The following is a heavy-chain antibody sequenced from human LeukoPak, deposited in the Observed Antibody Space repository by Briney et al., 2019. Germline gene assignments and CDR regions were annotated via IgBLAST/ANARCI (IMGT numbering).Heavy chain of an antibody. CDR1: GFTFTSYG. CDR2: ISSSGSTK. Sequence: GGSLRLSCAASGFTFTSYGMNWVRQAPGKGLEWVSYISSSGSTKSYADSVKGRFTISRDNAKNSVYLQMKSLRAEDTAVYYCVREGYYDSSGYLGVFDYWGQGTLVTVSS. V-gene: IGHV3-48*04. J-gene: IGHJ4*02. D-gene: IGHD3-22*01. CDR3: VREGYYDSSGYLGVFDY.